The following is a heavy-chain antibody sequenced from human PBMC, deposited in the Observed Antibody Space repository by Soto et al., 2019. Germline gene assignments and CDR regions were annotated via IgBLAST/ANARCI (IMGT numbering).Heavy chain of an antibody. J-gene: IGHJ6*02. CDR1: GGSIRSGGYY. D-gene: IGHD5-18*01. CDR3: ARDRLMATAGTARNYFGLDV. V-gene: IGHV4-31*03. Sequence: QVQLQESGPGLVKPSQTLSLTCTVSGGSIRSGGYYWSWVRQNPRRGLEWIGNIYYSGNTYYNPSLKSRLTISLDTSKNQFSLNLSSVTAADTAVYYCARDRLMATAGTARNYFGLDVWGQGTTVTVSS. CDR2: IYYSGNT.